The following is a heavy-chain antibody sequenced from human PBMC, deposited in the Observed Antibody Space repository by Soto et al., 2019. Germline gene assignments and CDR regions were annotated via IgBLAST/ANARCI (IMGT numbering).Heavy chain of an antibody. D-gene: IGHD3-9*01. CDR2: IGGSGDNT. J-gene: IGHJ4*02. Sequence: VQLLESGGGLVQPGGSLRLSCAASGFTFTKYAMTWVRQAPGKGLEWVSTIGGSGDNTYSADSVKGRFTIYRDNSRNTLYLQMDSLRAEDTAVYYCAKADYDILTGFYPAFDYWGQGTLVTVSS. CDR1: GFTFTKYA. V-gene: IGHV3-23*01. CDR3: AKADYDILTGFYPAFDY.